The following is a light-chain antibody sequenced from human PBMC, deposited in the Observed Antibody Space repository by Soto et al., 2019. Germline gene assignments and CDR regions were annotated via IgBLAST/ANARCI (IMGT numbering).Light chain of an antibody. V-gene: IGKV1-5*03. CDR3: QQYNSYSRT. CDR2: RAS. J-gene: IGKJ1*01. Sequence: DIQMTQSPSTLSASVGDRVTITCRASQSISSWLAWYQQKPGKAPKLLIYRASILESGVPSRFSGSGSGTEFTRTISRLQPDDFATYYCQQYNSYSRTFGQGTKVEIK. CDR1: QSISSW.